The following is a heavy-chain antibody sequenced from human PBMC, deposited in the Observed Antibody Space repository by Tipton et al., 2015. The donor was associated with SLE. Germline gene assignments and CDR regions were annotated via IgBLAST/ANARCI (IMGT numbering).Heavy chain of an antibody. CDR2: INHSGST. J-gene: IGHJ4*02. V-gene: IGHV4-34*01. D-gene: IGHD1-26*01. CDR3: ARAPLGSVPLDY. Sequence: LSLTCAVYGGSFSGYYWSWIRQPPGKGLEWIGEINHSGSTNDNPSLKSRVTISVDTSKNQFSLKLSPVTAADTAVYYCARAPLGSVPLDYWGQGSLVTVSS. CDR1: GGSFSGYY.